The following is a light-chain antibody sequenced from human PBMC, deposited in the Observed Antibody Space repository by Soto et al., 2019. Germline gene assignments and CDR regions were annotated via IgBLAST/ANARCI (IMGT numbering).Light chain of an antibody. CDR3: RSYTSSSTLL. V-gene: IGLV2-14*01. Sequence: QSALIQPASVSGAPGQSITISCTGTSSDVGGYNYVSWYQQHPGKAPKLMIYEVSNRPSGVSNRFSGYKSGNTASLTISGLQAEDEADYYCRSYTSSSTLLFGGGTTLTVL. CDR2: EVS. CDR1: SSDVGGYNY. J-gene: IGLJ3*02.